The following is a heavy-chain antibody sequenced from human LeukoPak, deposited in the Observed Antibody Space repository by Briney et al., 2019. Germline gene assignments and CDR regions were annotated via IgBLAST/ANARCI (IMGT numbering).Heavy chain of an antibody. CDR3: ASGSYPFDY. J-gene: IGHJ4*02. Sequence: SETLSLTCAVYGGSFSGYYWSWIRQPPGKGLEWIGEINHSGSTNYNPSLKSRVPISVDTCKNQFSLKLSSVTAADTAVYYCASGSYPFDYWGQGTLVTVSS. CDR1: GGSFSGYY. V-gene: IGHV4-34*01. CDR2: INHSGST.